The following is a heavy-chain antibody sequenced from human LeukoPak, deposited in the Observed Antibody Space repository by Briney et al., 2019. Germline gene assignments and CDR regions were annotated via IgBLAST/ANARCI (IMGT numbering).Heavy chain of an antibody. CDR1: GFTFSSYA. J-gene: IGHJ4*02. CDR2: ISGSGGST. CDR3: ARDLTIAARPSDFES. V-gene: IGHV3-23*01. Sequence: GGSLRLSCAASGFTFSSYAMSWVRQAPGKGLEWVSAISGSGGSTYYADSVKGRFTISRDNSKNTLFLQMSGLRAEDTAVYYCARDLTIAARPSDFESWGQGTLVTVSS. D-gene: IGHD6-6*01.